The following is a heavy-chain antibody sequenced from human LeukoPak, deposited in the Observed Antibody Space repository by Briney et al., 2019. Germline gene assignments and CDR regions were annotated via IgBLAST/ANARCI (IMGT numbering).Heavy chain of an antibody. CDR3: ARGDWISGFDP. CDR2: TYYRSKWYN. V-gene: IGHV6-1*01. D-gene: IGHD3/OR15-3a*01. CDR1: GDSVSSNRTG. Sequence: SQTLSLTCAISGDSVSSNRTGWNWIRQSPSRGLEWLGRTYYRSKWYNEYAVSVKSRITINPDTSKNQFSLQLNSVTPEDTAVYYCARGDWISGFDPWGQGTLVTVSS. J-gene: IGHJ5*02.